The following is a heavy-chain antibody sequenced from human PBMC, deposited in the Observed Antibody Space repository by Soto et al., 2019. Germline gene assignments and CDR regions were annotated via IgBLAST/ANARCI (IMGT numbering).Heavy chain of an antibody. CDR3: ASLYYYDSSGYYFAY. V-gene: IGHV4-59*01. J-gene: IGHJ4*02. CDR1: GGSISSYY. D-gene: IGHD3-22*01. CDR2: IYYSGST. Sequence: PSETLSLTCTVSGGSISSYYWSWIRQPPGKGLEWIGYIYYSGSTNYNPSLKSRVTISVDTSKNQFSLKLSSVTAADTAVYYCASLYYYDSSGYYFAYWGQGTLVTVS.